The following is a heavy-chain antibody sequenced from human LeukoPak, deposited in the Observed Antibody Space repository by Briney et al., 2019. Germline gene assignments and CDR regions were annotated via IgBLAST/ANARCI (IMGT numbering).Heavy chain of an antibody. J-gene: IGHJ5*02. D-gene: IGHD2-2*01. Sequence: GESLKIPCKGSGYRFTSYWITWAGQIPGKGLEWMGTVGPSDSYTNYSPSFQGHVTISADKSISTAYLQWSSLKASDTAMYYCARHWDIVVVPAAIQFDPWGQGTLVTVSS. CDR2: VGPSDSYT. CDR1: GYRFTSYW. CDR3: ARHWDIVVVPAAIQFDP. V-gene: IGHV5-10-1*01.